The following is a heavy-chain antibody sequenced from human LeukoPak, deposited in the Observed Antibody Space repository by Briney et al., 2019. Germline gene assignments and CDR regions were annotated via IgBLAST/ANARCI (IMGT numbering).Heavy chain of an antibody. CDR3: ARLGPGGHGEFDY. CDR2: SYYSGST. Sequence: PSETLFLSCTVPGGSISSYYWTWVRQPPGKGLEWIGYSYYSGSTNYNPSLKSRVTISVDTSKTQFSLKLTSVTAADTAVYYCARLGPGGHGEFDYWGQGTLVTVSS. V-gene: IGHV4-59*01. J-gene: IGHJ4*02. CDR1: GGSISSYY. D-gene: IGHD3-10*01.